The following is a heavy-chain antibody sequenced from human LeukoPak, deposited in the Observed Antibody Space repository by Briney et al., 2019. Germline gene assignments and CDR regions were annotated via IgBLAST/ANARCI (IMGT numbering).Heavy chain of an antibody. CDR3: ASDFGY. CDR1: GGSISTDY. J-gene: IGHJ4*02. D-gene: IGHD3-10*01. V-gene: IGHV4-4*07. CDR2: IYTSGST. Sequence: SETLSLTCTVSGGSISTDYWTWIRQPAGKGLEWIGLIYTSGSTNYNPSLKSRVTMSLDTSKNQLSLKLTSVTAADTAVYYCASDFGYWGQGTLVTVSS.